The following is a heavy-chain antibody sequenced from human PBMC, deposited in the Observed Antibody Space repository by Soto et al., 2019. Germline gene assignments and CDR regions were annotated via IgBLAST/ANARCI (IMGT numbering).Heavy chain of an antibody. Sequence: QVQLQESGPGLVKPSGTLSLTCAVSGDSITSSAWWSCVRQPPGKGLEWIGEIHLGGTTNYNPSLKSRVTISVDKSKNQFSLILNSVTAADTAIYYCARGDNWLLDLWGQGTLVTVSS. D-gene: IGHD1-20*01. J-gene: IGHJ5*02. CDR3: ARGDNWLLDL. CDR1: GDSITSSAW. V-gene: IGHV4-4*02. CDR2: IHLGGTT.